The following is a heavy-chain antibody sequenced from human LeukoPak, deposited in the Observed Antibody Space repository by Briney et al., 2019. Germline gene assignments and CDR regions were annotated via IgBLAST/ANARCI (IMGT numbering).Heavy chain of an antibody. CDR2: IYTSGST. CDR1: GGSISSYY. V-gene: IGHV4-4*09. CDR3: ARQPGYPGQGPAVDI. Sequence: SETLSLTCTVSGGSISSYYWSWIRQPPGKGLGWIGYIYTSGSTNYNPPLKSRVTISVDTSKTQFSLKLSSVTAADTAVYYCARQPGYPGQGPAVDIWGQGTMVTVSS. D-gene: IGHD1-1*01. J-gene: IGHJ3*02.